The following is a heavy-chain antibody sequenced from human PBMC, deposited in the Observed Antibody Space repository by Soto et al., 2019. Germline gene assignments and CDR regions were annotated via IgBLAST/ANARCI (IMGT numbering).Heavy chain of an antibody. CDR3: ARTRLRPLYFDL. CDR2: IIPIFGTA. Sequence: VKVSCKASGGTFSSYAISWVRQAPGQGLEWMGGIIPIFGTANYAQKFQGRVTITADESTSTAYMELSSLRSEDTAVYYCARTRLRPLYFDLWGRGTLVTVSS. J-gene: IGHJ2*01. D-gene: IGHD4-17*01. CDR1: GGTFSSYA. V-gene: IGHV1-69*13.